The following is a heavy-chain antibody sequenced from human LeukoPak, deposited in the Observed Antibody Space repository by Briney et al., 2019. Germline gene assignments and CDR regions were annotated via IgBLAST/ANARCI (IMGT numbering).Heavy chain of an antibody. V-gene: IGHV3-7*04. J-gene: IGHJ4*02. D-gene: IGHD3-16*01. Sequence: PGGSLRLSCAASGFTFSSYIMSWVRQAPGKGLEWVANINQDGSEKYYMDSVKGRFTISRDNAKNSLYLQMNSLRAEDTAVYYCARVYDNYFDYWGQGTLVTVSS. CDR1: GFTFSSYI. CDR2: INQDGSEK. CDR3: ARVYDNYFDY.